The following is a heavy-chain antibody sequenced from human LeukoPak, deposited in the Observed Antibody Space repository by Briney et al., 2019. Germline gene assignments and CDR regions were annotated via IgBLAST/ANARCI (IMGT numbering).Heavy chain of an antibody. CDR3: ARDLVRGYSYGVFDY. D-gene: IGHD5-18*01. Sequence: SETLSLTCAVSGYSISSGYYWGWVRQPPGKGLEWIGSIYHSGSNYYNPSLKSRVTILVDTSKNQFSLKLSSVTAADTAVYYCARDLVRGYSYGVFDYWGQGTLVTVSS. CDR2: IYHSGSN. V-gene: IGHV4-38-2*01. J-gene: IGHJ4*02. CDR1: GYSISSGYY.